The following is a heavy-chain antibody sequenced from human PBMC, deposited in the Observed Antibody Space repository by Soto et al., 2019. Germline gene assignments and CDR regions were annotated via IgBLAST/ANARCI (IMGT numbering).Heavy chain of an antibody. CDR1: SHA. Sequence: SHAIRRISETTGKGREWVSAYSGRVGSTYYADSVKRRFTISRDNSKNTLYLQMNSLRAEDTAVYFCAKELGIPAPHSVSAYLGQGTLDPVS. V-gene: IGHV3-23*01. CDR2: YSGRVGST. D-gene: IGHD2-2*01. J-gene: IGHJ1*01. CDR3: AKELGIPAPHSVSAY.